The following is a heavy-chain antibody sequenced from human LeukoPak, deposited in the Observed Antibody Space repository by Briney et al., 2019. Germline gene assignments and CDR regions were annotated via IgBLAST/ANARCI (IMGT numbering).Heavy chain of an antibody. CDR1: GFTLSSYG. J-gene: IGHJ4*02. Sequence: PGGSLRLSCAASGFTLSSYGMHWVRQAPGKGLEWVAFIRYDGSNKYYADSVKGRFTISRDNSKNTLYLQMNSLRAEDTAVYYCANQMMVTPWGFDYWGQGTLVTVSS. CDR3: ANQMMVTPWGFDY. CDR2: IRYDGSNK. V-gene: IGHV3-30*02. D-gene: IGHD2-21*02.